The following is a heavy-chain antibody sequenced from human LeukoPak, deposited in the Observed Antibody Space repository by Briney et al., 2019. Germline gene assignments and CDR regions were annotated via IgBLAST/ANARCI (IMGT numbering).Heavy chain of an antibody. D-gene: IGHD3-22*01. CDR1: GGSISSYYW. V-gene: IGHV2-5*01. J-gene: IGHJ5*02. Sequence: TLSLTCTVSGGSISSYYWSWIRQPPGKALDWLALIYWNDDKRYSPSLKSRLTITKDTSKNQVVLTMTNMDPVDTATYYCAHRGNYYDSRWFDPWGQGTLVTVSS. CDR3: AHRGNYYDSRWFDP. CDR2: IYWNDDK.